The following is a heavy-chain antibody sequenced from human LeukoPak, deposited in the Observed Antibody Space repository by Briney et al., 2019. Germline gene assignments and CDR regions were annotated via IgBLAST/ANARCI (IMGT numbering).Heavy chain of an antibody. Sequence: ASVKVSCKASGYTFTSYAMHWVRQAPGQRLEWMGWINAGNGNTKYSQKFQGRVTITRDTSVSTAYMELSSLRSEDTAVYYCARAAVLGSGSYYRYYYYGMDVWGQGTTVTVSS. J-gene: IGHJ6*02. V-gene: IGHV1-3*01. D-gene: IGHD3-10*01. CDR3: ARAAVLGSGSYYRYYYYGMDV. CDR1: GYTFTSYA. CDR2: INAGNGNT.